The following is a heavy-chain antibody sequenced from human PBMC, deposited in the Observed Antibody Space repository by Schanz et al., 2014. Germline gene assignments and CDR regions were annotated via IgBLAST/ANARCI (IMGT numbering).Heavy chain of an antibody. Sequence: QGLLVQSGGEVKKPGASVKVSCKASGYTFTRSGISWVRQAPGQGLEWMGWIGGSDGNTNFAQKFQGRVTMTTDTSTSTVYMELRSLTSDDSAVYYCARDRGHVEQLVLEWYYAMDVWGQGTTVAVSS. CDR3: ARDRGHVEQLVLEWYYAMDV. D-gene: IGHD6-6*01. CDR1: GYTFTRSG. CDR2: IGGSDGNT. J-gene: IGHJ6*02. V-gene: IGHV1-18*01.